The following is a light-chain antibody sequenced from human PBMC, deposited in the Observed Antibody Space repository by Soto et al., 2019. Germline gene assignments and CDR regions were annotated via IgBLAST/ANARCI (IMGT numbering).Light chain of an antibody. CDR2: VVS. Sequence: QSALTQPASVSGSPGQSITISCTGTTSDVGYVSWYQQHPGKAPKLMIYVVSNRPSGISNRFSGSKSGNTASLTISGLQAEDEADYYCSSYTSSNTWVLGGGTKLTVL. CDR1: TSDVGY. J-gene: IGLJ3*02. CDR3: SSYTSSNTWV. V-gene: IGLV2-14*01.